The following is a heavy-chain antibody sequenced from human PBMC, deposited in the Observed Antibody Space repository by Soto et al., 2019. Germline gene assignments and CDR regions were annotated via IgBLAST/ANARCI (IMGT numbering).Heavy chain of an antibody. Sequence: ASVKVSCKASGGTFSSYAISWVRQAPGQGLEWMGGIIPIFGTANYAQKLQGRVTMTTDTSTSTAYMELRSLRSDDTAVYYCAREGLYYDSSGFCDYWGQGTLVTVSS. V-gene: IGHV1-69*05. D-gene: IGHD3-22*01. CDR2: IIPIFGTA. J-gene: IGHJ4*02. CDR3: AREGLYYDSSGFCDY. CDR1: GGTFSSYA.